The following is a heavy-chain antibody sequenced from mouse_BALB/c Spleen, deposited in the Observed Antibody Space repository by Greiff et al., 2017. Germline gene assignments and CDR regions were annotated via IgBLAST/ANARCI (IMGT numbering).Heavy chain of an antibody. V-gene: IGHV5-6-5*01. J-gene: IGHJ3*01. D-gene: IGHD1-1*01. CDR2: ISSGGST. Sequence: EVKVVESGGGLVKPGGSLKLSCAASGFTFSSYAMSWVRQTPEKRLEWVASISSGGSTYYPDSVKGRFTISRDNARNILYLQMSSLRSEDTAMYYCARRIHYGSSPFAYWGQGTLVTVSA. CDR3: ARRIHYGSSPFAY. CDR1: GFTFSSYA.